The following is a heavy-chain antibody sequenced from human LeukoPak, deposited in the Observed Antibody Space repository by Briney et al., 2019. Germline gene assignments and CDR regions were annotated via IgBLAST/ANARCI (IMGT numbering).Heavy chain of an antibody. CDR3: ARDGAKWLRPYYFDY. Sequence: TSETLSLTCTVSGGSISSSSYYWGWIRQPPGKGLEWIGSIYYSGSTYYNPSLKSRVTISVDTSKNQFSLKLSSVTAADTAVYYCARDGAKWLRPYYFDYWGQGTLVTVSS. CDR1: GGSISSSSYY. D-gene: IGHD5-12*01. V-gene: IGHV4-39*07. J-gene: IGHJ4*02. CDR2: IYYSGST.